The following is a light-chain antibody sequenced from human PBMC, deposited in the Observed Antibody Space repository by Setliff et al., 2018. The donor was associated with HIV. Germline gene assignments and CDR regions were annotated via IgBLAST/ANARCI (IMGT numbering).Light chain of an antibody. CDR1: SSDVGGYNY. J-gene: IGLJ1*01. V-gene: IGLV2-14*03. CDR3: SSYTGSNKGV. Sequence: QSVLTQPASVSGSPGQSITISCTGTSSDVGGYNYVSWYQQHPGKAPKLMIYDVTNRPSGVSNRFSGSNSGNTASLTISGLQAEDEADYYCSSYTGSNKGVFGTGTKVTVL. CDR2: DVT.